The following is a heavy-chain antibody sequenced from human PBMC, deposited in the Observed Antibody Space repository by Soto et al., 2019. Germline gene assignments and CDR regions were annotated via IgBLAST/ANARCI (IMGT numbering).Heavy chain of an antibody. J-gene: IGHJ5*02. D-gene: IGHD5-18*01. Sequence: QVQLVQSGAEVKKPGASVKVSCKASGYTLTSYDINWVRQATGQGLEWMGWMNPNSGNTGYAQKFQGRVTMTRNTSISTAYMELSSLRSEDTAGYSAMVWGWFDPWGQGTLVTVSS. CDR2: MNPNSGNT. CDR1: GYTLTSYD. V-gene: IGHV1-8*01. CDR3: MVWGWFDP.